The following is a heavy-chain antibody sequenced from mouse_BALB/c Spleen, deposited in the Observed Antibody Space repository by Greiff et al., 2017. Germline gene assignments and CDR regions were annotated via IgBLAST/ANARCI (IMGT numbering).Heavy chain of an antibody. CDR2: ISSGSSTI. V-gene: IGHV5-17*02. Sequence: EVKLMESGGGLVQPGGSRKLSCAASGFTFSSFGMHWVRQAPEKGLEWVAYISSGSSTIYYADTVKGRFTISRDNPKNTLYLQMTSLRSEDTAMYYCARSESLIYYDYATFAYWGQGALVTVSA. CDR3: ARSESLIYYDYATFAY. CDR1: GFTFSSFG. D-gene: IGHD2-4*01. J-gene: IGHJ3*01.